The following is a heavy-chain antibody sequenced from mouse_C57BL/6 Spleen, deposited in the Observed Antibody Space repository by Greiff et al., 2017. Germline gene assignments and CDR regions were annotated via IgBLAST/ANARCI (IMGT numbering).Heavy chain of an antibody. Sequence: VQLQQSGAELVKPGASVKLSCKASGYTFTSYWMHWVKQRPGQGLEWIGMIHPNSGSTNYNEKFKSKATLTVDKSSSTAYMQLSSLTSEDSAVYYCARRSYYSNYVWAMDYWGQGTSVTVSS. CDR3: ARRSYYSNYVWAMDY. V-gene: IGHV1-64*01. J-gene: IGHJ4*01. CDR2: IHPNSGST. D-gene: IGHD2-5*01. CDR1: GYTFTSYW.